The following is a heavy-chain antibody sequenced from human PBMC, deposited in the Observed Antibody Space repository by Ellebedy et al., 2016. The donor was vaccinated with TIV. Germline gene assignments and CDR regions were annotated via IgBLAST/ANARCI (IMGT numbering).Heavy chain of an antibody. D-gene: IGHD3-3*01. Sequence: GESLKISCAASGFTFSSYWMHWVRQAPGKGLVWVSRINDDVISTIYADSVKGRFTISRDNAKNTLYLQMNSLRAEDTAVYYCARDPKDYDFDYWGQGTPVTVSS. CDR1: GFTFSSYW. CDR3: ARDPKDYDFDY. J-gene: IGHJ4*02. CDR2: INDDVIST. V-gene: IGHV3-74*01.